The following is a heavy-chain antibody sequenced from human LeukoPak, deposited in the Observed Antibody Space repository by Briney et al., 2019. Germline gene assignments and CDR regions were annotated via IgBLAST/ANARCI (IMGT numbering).Heavy chain of an antibody. Sequence: SETLSLTCTVSGGSISSYYWSWIRQPPGKGLEWIGYIHYSGSTNYNPSLKSRVTISVDTSRNQFSLKLSSVTAADTAVYYCAGGYNYSYYYYMDVWGKGTTVTVSS. CDR3: AGGYNYSYYYYMDV. V-gene: IGHV4-59*01. D-gene: IGHD1-1*01. CDR2: IHYSGST. CDR1: GGSISSYY. J-gene: IGHJ6*03.